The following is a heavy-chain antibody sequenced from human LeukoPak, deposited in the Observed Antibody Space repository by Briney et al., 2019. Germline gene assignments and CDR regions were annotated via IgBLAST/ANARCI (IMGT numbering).Heavy chain of an antibody. CDR1: GGSISSYY. D-gene: IGHD3-22*01. CDR2: IYYSGST. V-gene: IGHV4-59*08. Sequence: SETLSLTCTVSGGSISSYYWTWIRQPPGKGLEWIGYIYYSGSTNYNPSLRSRVTMSLDTSKNQFSLKLRSVTAADTAVYYCATSDSSGLFFFDYWGQGTLVTVSS. CDR3: ATSDSSGLFFFDY. J-gene: IGHJ4*02.